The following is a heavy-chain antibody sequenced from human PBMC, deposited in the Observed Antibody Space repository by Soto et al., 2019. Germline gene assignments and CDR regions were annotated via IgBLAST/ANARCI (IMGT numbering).Heavy chain of an antibody. CDR3: ARDGSGWYIYYYGMDV. CDR1: GYTFTSYG. V-gene: IGHV1-18*01. D-gene: IGHD6-19*01. Sequence: QVQLVQSGAEVKKPGASVKVSCKASGYTFTSYGISWVRQAPGQGLEWMGWISAYNGNTNNAQKLQGRVTMTTDTSTSTAYTELRSLRSDDTAVYYCARDGSGWYIYYYGMDVWGQGTTVTVSS. CDR2: ISAYNGNT. J-gene: IGHJ6*02.